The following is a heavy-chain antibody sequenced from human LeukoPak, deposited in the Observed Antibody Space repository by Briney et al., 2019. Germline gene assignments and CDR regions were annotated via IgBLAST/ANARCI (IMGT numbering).Heavy chain of an antibody. CDR1: GFTFSRFG. D-gene: IGHD2-2*01. Sequence: GGSLRLSCVASGFTFSRFGMNWVRQAPGKGLEWVSYISGSGSSIYYADSVKGRFTISRDNAKNSLYLQMNSLRGEDTAVYYCARDMGYCSSSNCYTYYLDYWGQGTLVTVSS. CDR2: ISGSGSSI. V-gene: IGHV3-48*03. J-gene: IGHJ4*02. CDR3: ARDMGYCSSSNCYTYYLDY.